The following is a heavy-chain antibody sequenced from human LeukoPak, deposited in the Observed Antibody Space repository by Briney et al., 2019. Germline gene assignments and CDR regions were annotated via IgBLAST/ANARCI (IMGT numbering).Heavy chain of an antibody. CDR3: ANGGGGF. D-gene: IGHD3-16*01. J-gene: IGHJ4*02. CDR1: RFTFSSYV. Sequence: GGSLRLSCAASRFTFSSYVMSWVRQAPGKGMEWVASITGSGTGTFYADSVRGRFTISRDNSKKTVYLQMNSLRVEDTAVYYCANGGGGFWGQGTLVTVSS. V-gene: IGHV3-23*01. CDR2: ITGSGTGT.